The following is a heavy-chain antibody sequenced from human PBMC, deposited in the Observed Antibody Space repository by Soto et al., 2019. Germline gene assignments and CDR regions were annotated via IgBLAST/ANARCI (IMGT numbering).Heavy chain of an antibody. CDR2: IYYSGST. J-gene: IGHJ3*02. V-gene: IGHV4-59*08. CDR1: GGSISPYH. D-gene: IGHD6-6*01. CDR3: ARSQSLEFVRWAFDI. Sequence: SETLSLTCTVSGGSISPYHWSWIRQPPGKGLEWIGFIYYSGSTNYNPSLKSRVTMSVDASKNQFSLKLSSVTAADTAVYYCARSQSLEFVRWAFDIWGQGTMVTVSS.